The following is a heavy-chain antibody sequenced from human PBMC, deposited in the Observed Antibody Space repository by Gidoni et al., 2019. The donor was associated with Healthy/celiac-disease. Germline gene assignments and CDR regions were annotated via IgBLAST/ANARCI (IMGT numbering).Heavy chain of an antibody. D-gene: IGHD2-8*02. J-gene: IGHJ4*02. V-gene: IGHV3-43*02. CDR2: ISGDGGST. CDR1: GFTFADYA. Sequence: EVQLVESGGGVVQPGGSLRLSCAASGFTFADYAMHWVRQAPGKGLEWVSLISGDGGSTYYADSVKGRFTISRDNSKNSLYLQMNSLRTEDTALYYCAKDFRWWPFTYFDYWGQGTLVTVSS. CDR3: AKDFRWWPFTYFDY.